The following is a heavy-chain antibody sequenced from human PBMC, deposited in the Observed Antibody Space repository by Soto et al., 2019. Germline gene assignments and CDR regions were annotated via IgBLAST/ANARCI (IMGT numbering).Heavy chain of an antibody. V-gene: IGHV4-31*03. Sequence: QVQLQESGPGLVKPSQTLSITCTVSGGSISSGGYYWSWIRLQPGKGLEWIGYIYYSGSTYYNPSLKSRATISVDTSKNQFSLKLSSVTAADTAVYYCARDWGFADNGMDVWGQGTTVTVSS. D-gene: IGHD3-16*01. CDR3: ARDWGFADNGMDV. CDR2: IYYSGST. CDR1: GGSISSGGYY. J-gene: IGHJ6*02.